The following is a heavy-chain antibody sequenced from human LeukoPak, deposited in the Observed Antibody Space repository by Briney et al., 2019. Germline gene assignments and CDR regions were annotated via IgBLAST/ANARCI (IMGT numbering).Heavy chain of an antibody. CDR2: IYHSGST. Sequence: SETLSLTCTVSGGSISSSSYYWGWIRQPPGKGLEWIGSIYHSGSTYYNPSLKSRVTISVDTSKNQFSLKLSSVTAADTAVYYCARRGLQGSDYWGQGTLVTVSS. V-gene: IGHV4-39*07. CDR3: ARRGLQGSDY. D-gene: IGHD4-11*01. J-gene: IGHJ4*02. CDR1: GGSISSSSYY.